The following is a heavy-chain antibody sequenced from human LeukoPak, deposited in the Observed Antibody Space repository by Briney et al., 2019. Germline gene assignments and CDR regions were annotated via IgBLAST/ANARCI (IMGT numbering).Heavy chain of an antibody. Sequence: SETLSLTCTVSGGSTSIYYWNWIRQPPGKGLEWIGYISYTGSTNYNPSLKSRVSISLDTSKNQFSLKLSSVTAADTAVYYCPRLPEFGSGWYFNYWGQGTLVTVSS. V-gene: IGHV4-59*08. CDR2: ISYTGST. D-gene: IGHD6-19*01. J-gene: IGHJ4*02. CDR3: PRLPEFGSGWYFNY. CDR1: GGSTSIYY.